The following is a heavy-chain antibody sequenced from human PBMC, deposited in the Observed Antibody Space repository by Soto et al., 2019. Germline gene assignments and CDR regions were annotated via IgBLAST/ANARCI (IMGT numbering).Heavy chain of an antibody. D-gene: IGHD2-21*01. Sequence: PVGSLRLSCAASGFTFSNYWMSWVRQAPGKGLEWVAYIKQDGSESNYADSVKGRFTISRDNAENSLYLQMTSLRAEDTAVYYCASARHIGPWGQGTLVTVSS. CDR2: IKQDGSES. J-gene: IGHJ5*02. CDR1: GFTFSNYW. CDR3: ASARHIGP. V-gene: IGHV3-7*01.